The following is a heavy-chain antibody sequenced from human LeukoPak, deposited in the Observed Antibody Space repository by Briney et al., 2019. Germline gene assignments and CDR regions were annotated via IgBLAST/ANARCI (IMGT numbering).Heavy chain of an antibody. J-gene: IGHJ4*02. CDR1: GFTFSSYA. CDR2: ISGSGGST. Sequence: PGGSLRLSCAASGFTFSSYAMSWVRQAPGKGLEWVSAISGSGGSTYYADSVKGRFTISRDNSKNTLYLQMNSLRDEDTAVYYCAKSGSYSYYFDYWGQGTLVTVSS. CDR3: AKSGSYSYYFDY. D-gene: IGHD1-26*01. V-gene: IGHV3-23*01.